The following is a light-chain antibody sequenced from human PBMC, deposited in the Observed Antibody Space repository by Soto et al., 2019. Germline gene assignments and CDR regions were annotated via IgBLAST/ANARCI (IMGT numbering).Light chain of an antibody. CDR3: HQYIIWPPWT. Sequence: EIVLAQSPGPLSESPWERATLSCMSSRGISSNLAWYQQKPSQAPRLLIYGASARGTGMQARFSGSASGTEFTLTISTLPSEDFAVYYCHQYIIWPPWTSGQGRKVDIK. V-gene: IGKV3-15*01. CDR1: RGISSN. CDR2: GAS. J-gene: IGKJ1*01.